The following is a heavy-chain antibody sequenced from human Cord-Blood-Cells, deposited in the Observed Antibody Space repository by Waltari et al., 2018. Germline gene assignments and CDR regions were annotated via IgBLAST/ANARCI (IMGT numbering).Heavy chain of an antibody. J-gene: IGHJ4*02. CDR1: GFLFIDHY. D-gene: IGHD3-3*01. V-gene: IGHV3-11*01. Sequence: QVQLVESGGGLVKPGGSLRLSCAASGFLFIDHYMSWILQAQGKALEWVSYISSSGSTIYYADSVKGRFTISRDNAKNSLYLQMNSLRAEDTAVYYCARVHYDFWSAGYFDYWGQGTLVTVSS. CDR3: ARVHYDFWSAGYFDY. CDR2: ISSSGSTI.